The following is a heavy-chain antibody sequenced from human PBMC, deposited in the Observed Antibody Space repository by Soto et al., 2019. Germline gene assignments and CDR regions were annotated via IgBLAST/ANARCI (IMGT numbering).Heavy chain of an antibody. D-gene: IGHD6-19*01. CDR3: ARYTHSSGWFWGYFDY. V-gene: IGHV4-31*03. CDR1: GGSISSGGYY. Sequence: TSETLSLTCTVSGGSISSGGYYWSWIRQHPGKGLEWIGYIYYSGSTYYNPSLKSRVTISVDTSKNQFSLKLSSVTAADTAVYYCARYTHSSGWFWGYFDYWGQGTLVTVSS. CDR2: IYYSGST. J-gene: IGHJ4*02.